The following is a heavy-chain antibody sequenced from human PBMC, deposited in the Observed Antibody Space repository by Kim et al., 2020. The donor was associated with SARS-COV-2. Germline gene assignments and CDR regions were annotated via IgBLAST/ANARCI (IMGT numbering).Heavy chain of an antibody. D-gene: IGHD4-17*01. V-gene: IGHV1-8*01. CDR1: GYTFTSYD. Sequence: ASVKVSCKASGYTFTSYDINWVRQATGQGLEWMGWMKPNSGNTGYAQKFQGRVTMTRDTSIGTAYMELSSLRAGDTAVYYCARGLTTVTTGHDYWGQGTLVTVSS. CDR2: MKPNSGNT. CDR3: ARGLTTVTTGHDY. J-gene: IGHJ4*02.